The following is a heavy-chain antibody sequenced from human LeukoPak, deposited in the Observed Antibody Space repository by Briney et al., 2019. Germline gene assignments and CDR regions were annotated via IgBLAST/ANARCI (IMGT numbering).Heavy chain of an antibody. J-gene: IGHJ5*02. Sequence: PSETLSLTCTVSGGSISSSSYYWGWIRQPPGKGLEWIGSIHYSGSTYYNPSLKSRVTISVDTSKNQFSLKLSSVTAADTAVYYCARRRGDYVRWFDPWGQGTLVTVSS. CDR2: IHYSGST. D-gene: IGHD4-17*01. CDR1: GGSISSSSYY. V-gene: IGHV4-39*01. CDR3: ARRRGDYVRWFDP.